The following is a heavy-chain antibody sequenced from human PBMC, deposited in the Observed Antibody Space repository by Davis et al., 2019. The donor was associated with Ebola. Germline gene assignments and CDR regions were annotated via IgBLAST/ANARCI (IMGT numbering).Heavy chain of an antibody. D-gene: IGHD1-26*01. CDR2: INPNSGGT. CDR1: GYTFTGHY. V-gene: IGHV1-2*02. J-gene: IGHJ4*02. Sequence: SVKVSCKASGYTFTGHYMHWVRQAPGQGLEWMGWINPNSGGTKYAQRFQGRVTITRDTSAGTAYMELSSLRSEDTAVYYCAREPRWGIVGATHFDYWGQGTLVTVSS. CDR3: AREPRWGIVGATHFDY.